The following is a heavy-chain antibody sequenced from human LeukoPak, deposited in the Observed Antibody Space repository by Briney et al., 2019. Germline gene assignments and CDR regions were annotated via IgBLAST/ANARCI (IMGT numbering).Heavy chain of an antibody. CDR2: IRYDGSNK. CDR1: GFSFSTYG. D-gene: IGHD3-10*01. Sequence: SGGSLRLSCAASGFSFSTYGMHWVRQAPGKGLDWVALIRYDGSNKYYADSVKGRFTISRDNSKNTLYLQMNSLRAEDTAVYYCAKAGATMVRGVMYTYWYFDLWGRGTLVTVSS. CDR3: AKAGATMVRGVMYTYWYFDL. V-gene: IGHV3-30*02. J-gene: IGHJ2*01.